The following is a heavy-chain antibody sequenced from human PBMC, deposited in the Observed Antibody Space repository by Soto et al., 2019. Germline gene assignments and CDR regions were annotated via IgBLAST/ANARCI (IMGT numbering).Heavy chain of an antibody. V-gene: IGHV3-49*03. CDR2: IRSKAYGGTT. J-gene: IGHJ3*02. CDR1: GFTFGDYA. CDR3: TRDPNIVVVTAIMRDAFDI. D-gene: IGHD2-21*02. Sequence: GGSLRLSCTASGFTFGDYAMSWFRQAPGKGLEWVGFIRSKAYGGTTEYAASVKGRFTISRDDSKSIAYLQMNSLKTEDTAVYYCTRDPNIVVVTAIMRDAFDIWGQGTMVTVSS.